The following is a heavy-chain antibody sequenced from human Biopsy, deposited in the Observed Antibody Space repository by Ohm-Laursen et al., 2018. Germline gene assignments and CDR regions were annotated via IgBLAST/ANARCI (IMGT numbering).Heavy chain of an antibody. D-gene: IGHD3-22*01. V-gene: IGHV4-4*07. CDR3: ARDLPYYENSGYGAFDM. CDR2: IYNTGST. J-gene: IGHJ3*02. CDR1: GGFISTYY. Sequence: ETLSLTCTVSGGFISTYYWNWIRQPAGKALEWIGRIYNTGSTNHNPSLQSRVTMSVDTSKNQFSLKMSSVTAADTAVYYCARDLPYYENSGYGAFDMWGQGTMVTVSS.